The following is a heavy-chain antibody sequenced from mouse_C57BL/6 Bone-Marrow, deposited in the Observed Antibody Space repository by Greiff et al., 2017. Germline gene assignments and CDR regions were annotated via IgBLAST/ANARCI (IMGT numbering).Heavy chain of an antibody. CDR1: GYAFSSYW. D-gene: IGHD6-1*01. CDR2: IYPGGGDT. J-gene: IGHJ4*01. Sequence: QVQLQQSGAELVKPGASVKISCKASGYAFSSYWMNWVKQRPGKGLEWIGQIYPGGGDTNYNGKFKGKATLTADKSSSTAYMQLSSLTSEDSAVYFCAIEESSAVYAMDYWGQGTSVTVSS. CDR3: AIEESSAVYAMDY. V-gene: IGHV1-80*01.